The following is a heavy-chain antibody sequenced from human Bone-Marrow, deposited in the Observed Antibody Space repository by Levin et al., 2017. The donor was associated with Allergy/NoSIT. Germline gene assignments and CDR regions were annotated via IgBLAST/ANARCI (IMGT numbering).Heavy chain of an antibody. CDR2: ISSSRSTI. V-gene: IGHV3-48*01. CDR1: GFTFSSYS. Sequence: GGSLRLSCAASGFTFSSYSMNWVRQAPGKGLEWVSYISSSRSTIYYADSVKGRFTISRDNAKNSLYLQMNSLRAEDTAVYYCVPDPPIMITFGGVIAAFDYWGQGTLVTVSS. J-gene: IGHJ4*02. CDR3: VPDPPIMITFGGVIAAFDY. D-gene: IGHD3-16*02.